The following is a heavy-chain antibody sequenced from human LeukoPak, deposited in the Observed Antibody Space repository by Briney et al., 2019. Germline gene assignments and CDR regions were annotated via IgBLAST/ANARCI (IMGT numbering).Heavy chain of an antibody. V-gene: IGHV3-74*03. CDR2: ISPEGSGK. D-gene: IGHD6-13*01. Sequence: GSRRLSCAASGFSLSGYWMHWVRQAPGKGLVWVSRISPEGSGKTYPHSVPVRFTISRDTAKNKVYLQMNSLRDEDAAVYHCTRVQAGRAGLMDVWGRGTTV. CDR1: GFSLSGYW. CDR3: TRVQAGRAGLMDV. J-gene: IGHJ6*02.